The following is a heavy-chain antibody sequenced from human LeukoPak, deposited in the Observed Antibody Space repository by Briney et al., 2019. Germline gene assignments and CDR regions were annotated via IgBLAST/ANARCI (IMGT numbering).Heavy chain of an antibody. CDR3: AKENYDFWSGYYTPSGMDV. CDR1: GFTFSSYA. J-gene: IGHJ6*02. Sequence: GGSLRLSCAASGFTFSSYAMSWVRQAPGKGLECVSAISGSGGSTYYADSVKGRFTISRDNSKNTLYLQMNSLRAEDTAVYYCAKENYDFWSGYYTPSGMDVWGQGTTVTVSS. CDR2: ISGSGGST. V-gene: IGHV3-23*01. D-gene: IGHD3-3*01.